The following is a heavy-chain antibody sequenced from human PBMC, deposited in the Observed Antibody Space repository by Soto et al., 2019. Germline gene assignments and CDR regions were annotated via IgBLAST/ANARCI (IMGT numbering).Heavy chain of an antibody. Sequence: GASVKVSCKASGYTFTSYGISWVRQAPGQGLEWMGWISAYNGNTNYAQKLQGRVTMTTDTSTSTAYMELRSLRSDDTAVYYCARGYYDFWSGYMGTVAYWGQGTLVTVSS. V-gene: IGHV1-18*01. J-gene: IGHJ4*02. CDR2: ISAYNGNT. CDR3: ARGYYDFWSGYMGTVAY. CDR1: GYTFTSYG. D-gene: IGHD3-3*01.